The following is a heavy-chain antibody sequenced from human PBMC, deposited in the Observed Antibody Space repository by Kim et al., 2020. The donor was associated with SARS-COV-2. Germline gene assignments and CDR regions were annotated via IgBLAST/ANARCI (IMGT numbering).Heavy chain of an antibody. D-gene: IGHD2-21*01. CDR3: ARGLAVGDYYYGMDV. Sequence: GGSLRLSCAASGFTFSSYGMHWVRQAPGKGLEGVAVIWYDGSNKYYVDSVKGRFTISRDNSKNTMYLQMNSLRAEDTAVYYCARGLAVGDYYYGMDVWGQGTTVTVSS. V-gene: IGHV3-33*01. J-gene: IGHJ6*02. CDR2: IWYDGSNK. CDR1: GFTFSSYG.